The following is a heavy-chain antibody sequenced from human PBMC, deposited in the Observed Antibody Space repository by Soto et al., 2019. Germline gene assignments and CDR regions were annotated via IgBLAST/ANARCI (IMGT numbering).Heavy chain of an antibody. CDR3: ARAIVVGIHYYYYGMDV. Sequence: GGSLRLSCAASGFTFSSYAMHWVRQAPGKGLEWVAVISYDGSNKYYADSVKGRFTISRDNSKNTLYLQMNSLRAEDTAVYYCARAIVVGIHYYYYGMDVWGQGTTVTVSS. V-gene: IGHV3-30-3*01. CDR1: GFTFSSYA. CDR2: ISYDGSNK. J-gene: IGHJ6*02. D-gene: IGHD2-2*01.